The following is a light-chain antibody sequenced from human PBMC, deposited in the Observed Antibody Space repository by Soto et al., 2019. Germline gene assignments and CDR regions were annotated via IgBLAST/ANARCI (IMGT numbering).Light chain of an antibody. CDR2: DAT. CDR3: QQRINWPLT. J-gene: IGKJ4*01. Sequence: DIVLTQSPATLSLSPGERATLSCRASQSVSSYLAWYQQKPGQAPRLLISDATNRATGIPARFSGSGSGTDFTLTIDSLEPEDFAVYYCQQRINWPLTFGGETKVEIK. CDR1: QSVSSY. V-gene: IGKV3-11*01.